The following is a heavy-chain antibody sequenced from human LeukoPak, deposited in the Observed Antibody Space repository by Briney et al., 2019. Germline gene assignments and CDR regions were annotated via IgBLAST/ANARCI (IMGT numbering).Heavy chain of an antibody. CDR1: GGSISSNNW. V-gene: IGHV4-4*02. Sequence: PSETLSLTCAVSGGSISSNNWWGWVRQPPGKGLEWIGEIYHSGSPNYNPSLKSRVTMSVDKSRNHFSLNLSSVTAADTAVCYCARVNINNWHSCDYWGQGTLVTVSS. J-gene: IGHJ4*02. D-gene: IGHD1-1*01. CDR2: IYHSGSP. CDR3: ARVNINNWHSCDY.